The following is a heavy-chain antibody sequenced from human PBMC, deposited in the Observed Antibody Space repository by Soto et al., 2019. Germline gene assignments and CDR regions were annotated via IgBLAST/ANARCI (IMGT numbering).Heavy chain of an antibody. CDR3: AKDELRHYDFTQPAQY. V-gene: IGHV3-30*18. Sequence: QVQLVESGGGVVQPGRSLRLSCAASGFTFSSYGMHWVRQAPGKGLEWVAVISYDGSNKYYADSVKGRFTISRDNSKNTLYLQMNSLRAEDTAVYYCAKDELRHYDFTQPAQYWGQGTLVTVSS. CDR2: ISYDGSNK. D-gene: IGHD3-3*01. J-gene: IGHJ4*02. CDR1: GFTFSSYG.